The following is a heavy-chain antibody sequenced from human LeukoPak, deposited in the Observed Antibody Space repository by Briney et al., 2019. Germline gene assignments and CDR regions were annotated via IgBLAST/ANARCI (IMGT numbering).Heavy chain of an antibody. J-gene: IGHJ4*02. CDR3: VMLDRSGYFDF. V-gene: IGHV3-7*01. CDR2: KKGDESEQ. D-gene: IGHD3-22*01. CDR1: GLTFSATW. Sequence: GGSLRLSCVASGLTFSATWMHWVRQAPGRGLEWVANKKGDESEQHYMDSVKGRFTISRDNAKNALYLQMTSLRVEGTAVYYCVMLDRSGYFDFWGQGTLVTVSS.